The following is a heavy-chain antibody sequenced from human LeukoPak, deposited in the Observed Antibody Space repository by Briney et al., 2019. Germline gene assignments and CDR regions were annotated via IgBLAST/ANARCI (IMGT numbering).Heavy chain of an antibody. CDR3: AREAVSSSIAALPDYYMDV. CDR2: VYASGST. D-gene: IGHD6-6*01. V-gene: IGHV4-4*07. CDR1: GGSIGSYY. Sequence: SETLSLTCSVSGGSIGSYYWSWIRQPAGKGLEWIGRVYASGSTTYNPSLRSRVTVSVDTSKNQFSLKVTSVTAADTAVYYCAREAVSSSIAALPDYYMDVWGKGTTVTVSS. J-gene: IGHJ6*03.